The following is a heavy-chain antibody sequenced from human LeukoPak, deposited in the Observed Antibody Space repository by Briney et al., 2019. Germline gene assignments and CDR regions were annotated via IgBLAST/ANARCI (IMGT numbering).Heavy chain of an antibody. J-gene: IGHJ4*02. CDR2: ISGSGGST. V-gene: IGHV3-23*01. D-gene: IGHD6-13*01. Sequence: TGGSLRLSCAASGFTFSSYSMNWVRQAPGKGLEWVLAISGSGGSTYYADSVKGRFTISRDNSKNTLYLQMNSLRAEDTAVYYCAKGIEYSSSSSYDCWGQGTLVTVSS. CDR1: GFTFSSYS. CDR3: AKGIEYSSSSSYDC.